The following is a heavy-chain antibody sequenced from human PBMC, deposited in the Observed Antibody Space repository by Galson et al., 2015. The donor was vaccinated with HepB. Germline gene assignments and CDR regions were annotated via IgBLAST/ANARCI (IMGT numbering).Heavy chain of an antibody. CDR3: AKASGPAAGYLDD. CDR1: GFTVSSNY. D-gene: IGHD6-13*01. V-gene: IGHV3-53*04. CDR2: IYSGTST. J-gene: IGHJ4*02. Sequence: SLRLSCAASGFTVSSNYMSWVRQAPGKGLEWVSIIYSGTSTYYADSVRGRFTISRHNFKNTLYLQMNSLRAEDTAVYYCAKASGPAAGYLDDWGQGTLVTVSS.